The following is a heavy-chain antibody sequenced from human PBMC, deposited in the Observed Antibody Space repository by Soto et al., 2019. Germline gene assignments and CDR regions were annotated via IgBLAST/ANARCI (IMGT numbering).Heavy chain of an antibody. CDR2: IWYDGNNK. J-gene: IGHJ5*02. CDR3: SRDSGP. V-gene: IGHV3-33*01. Sequence: QVQLVESGGGVVQPGRSLRLSCAASGFTFSSYGMHWVRQAPGKGLEWVANIWYDGNNKYSADSVKGRFTISRDNSKNRLHLQMNSLGSEDRAVYYWSRDSGPWGQGTLVTVSS. D-gene: IGHD1-26*01. CDR1: GFTFSSYG.